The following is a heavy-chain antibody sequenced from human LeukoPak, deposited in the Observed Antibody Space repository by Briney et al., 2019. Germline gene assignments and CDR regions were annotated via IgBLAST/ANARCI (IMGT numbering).Heavy chain of an antibody. CDR3: ARSNYYDSSGYSDY. CDR2: IYTSGST. J-gene: IGHJ4*02. Sequence: PSETLSLTCAVYGGSFSGYYWSWIRQPAGKGLEWIGRIYTSGSTNYNPSLKSRVTMSVDTSKNQFSLKLSSVTAADTAVYYCARSNYYDSSGYSDYWGQGTLVTVSS. D-gene: IGHD3-22*01. CDR1: GGSFSGYY. V-gene: IGHV4-59*10.